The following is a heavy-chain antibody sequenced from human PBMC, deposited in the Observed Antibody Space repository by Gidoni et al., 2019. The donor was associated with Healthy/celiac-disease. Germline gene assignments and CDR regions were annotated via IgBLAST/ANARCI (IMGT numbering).Heavy chain of an antibody. CDR3: ARDFVEFVAITMARNDAFDI. D-gene: IGHD3-10*01. CDR2: ISAYKGNT. Sequence: QVQLVQSGAEVKKPGASVKVSCKASGYTFTSYGISWVRQAPGQGLEWMGWISAYKGNTNYAQKLQGRVTMTTDTSTSTAYMELRSLRSDDTAVYYCARDFVEFVAITMARNDAFDIWGQGTMVTVSS. CDR1: GYTFTSYG. V-gene: IGHV1-18*01. J-gene: IGHJ3*02.